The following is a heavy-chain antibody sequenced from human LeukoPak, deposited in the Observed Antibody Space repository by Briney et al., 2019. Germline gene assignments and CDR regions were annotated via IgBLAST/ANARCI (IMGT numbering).Heavy chain of an antibody. J-gene: IGHJ4*02. Sequence: PGGSLRLSCAASGFTFSSYAMHWVRQAPGKGLEWVAVISYDGSNKYYADSVKGRFTISRDNSKNTLYLQMNSLRAEDTAVYYCAKGHDYGDRYYFDYWGQGTLVTVSS. CDR3: AKGHDYGDRYYFDY. CDR2: ISYDGSNK. D-gene: IGHD4-17*01. CDR1: GFTFSSYA. V-gene: IGHV3-30*04.